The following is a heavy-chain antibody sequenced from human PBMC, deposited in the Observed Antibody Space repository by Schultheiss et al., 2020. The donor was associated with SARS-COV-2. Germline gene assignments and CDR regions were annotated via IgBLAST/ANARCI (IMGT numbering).Heavy chain of an antibody. V-gene: IGHV3-23*01. CDR1: GFTFSIYA. D-gene: IGHD2-15*01. Sequence: GGSLRLSCAASGFTFSIYAMSWVRQAPGKGLEWVSAIRATGTSSTFYADSVKGRFTISRDNAKNSLYLQLNNLGDEDTAVYYCARGGGGGYCSGGSCSYFQHWGQGTLVTVSS. CDR2: IRATGTSST. CDR3: ARGGGGGYCSGGSCSYFQH. J-gene: IGHJ1*01.